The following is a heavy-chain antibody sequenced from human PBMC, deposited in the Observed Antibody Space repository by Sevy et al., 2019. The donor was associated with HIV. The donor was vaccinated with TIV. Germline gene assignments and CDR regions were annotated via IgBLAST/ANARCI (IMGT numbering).Heavy chain of an antibody. V-gene: IGHV3-7*01. CDR1: GFTFSSYW. CDR3: ARDGDYYDSSGYGDY. D-gene: IGHD3-22*01. CDR2: IKQDGSEK. Sequence: GGSLGLSCAASGFTFSSYWMSWVRQAPGKGLEWVANIKQDGSEKYYVDSVKGRFTISRDNAKNSLYLQMNSLRAEDTAVYYCARDGDYYDSSGYGDYWGQGTLVTVSS. J-gene: IGHJ4*02.